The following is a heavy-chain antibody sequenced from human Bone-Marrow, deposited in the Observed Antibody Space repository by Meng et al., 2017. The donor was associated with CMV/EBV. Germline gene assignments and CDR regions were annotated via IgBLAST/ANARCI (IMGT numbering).Heavy chain of an antibody. Sequence: SETLSLTCTVSGGSISSYYRSWIRQPPGKGLEWIGYIYYSGSTNYNPTLKSRVTISVDTSKNQFSLKLSSVTAADTAVYYCARGAPYEPLNAWGQGTTVTVSS. CDR1: GGSISSYY. J-gene: IGHJ6*02. V-gene: IGHV4-59*01. CDR3: ARGAPYEPLNA. CDR2: IYYSGST. D-gene: IGHD5-12*01.